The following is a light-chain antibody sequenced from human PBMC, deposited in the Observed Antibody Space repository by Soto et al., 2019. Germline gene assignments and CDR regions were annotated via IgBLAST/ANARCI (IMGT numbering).Light chain of an antibody. CDR2: DAS. Sequence: EIVLTQSPATLSLSPGERATLSCRASQSVSSYLAWYQQKPGQAPRLLIYDASNRATGIPARFIGSGSGTDLTLTISSLGTEDFAVDYCEERSNWPVTFGPGAKVDIK. CDR3: EERSNWPVT. CDR1: QSVSSY. J-gene: IGKJ3*01. V-gene: IGKV3-11*01.